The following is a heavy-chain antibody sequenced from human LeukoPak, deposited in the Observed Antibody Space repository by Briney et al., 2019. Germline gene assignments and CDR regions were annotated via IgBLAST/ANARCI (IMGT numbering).Heavy chain of an antibody. V-gene: IGHV3-21*01. D-gene: IGHD5-12*01. J-gene: IGHJ4*02. CDR1: GFTFSSYS. CDR3: FLFSGYAFGLNSDY. CDR2: ISSSSSYI. Sequence: GGSLRLSCAASGFTFSSYSMNWVRQAPGRGLEWVSSISSSSSYIYYADSAKGRFTISRDNAKNSLYLQMNSLRAEDTAVYYCFLFSGYAFGLNSDYWGQGTLVTVSS.